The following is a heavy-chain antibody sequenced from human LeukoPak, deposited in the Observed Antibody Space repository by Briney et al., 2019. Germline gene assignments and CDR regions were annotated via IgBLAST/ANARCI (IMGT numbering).Heavy chain of an antibody. D-gene: IGHD3-10*01. V-gene: IGHV4-59*01. CDR1: GGSISSYY. CDR3: ARGGYYGSGNDFRFDP. Sequence: SETLSLTCTVSGGSISSYYWSWIRQSPGKGLEWIGYIYYSGSTNYKPSLKSRVTISVDTSKNQFSLKLNSVTAADTAVYYCARGGYYGSGNDFRFDPWGQGTLVTVSS. J-gene: IGHJ5*02. CDR2: IYYSGST.